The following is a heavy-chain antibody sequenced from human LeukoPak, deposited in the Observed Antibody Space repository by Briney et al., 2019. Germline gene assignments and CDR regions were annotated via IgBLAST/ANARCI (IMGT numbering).Heavy chain of an antibody. CDR3: AKEMGGYYDSSGYYQWVDY. CDR1: GFTFSSYG. CDR2: ISGSGGST. D-gene: IGHD3-22*01. V-gene: IGHV3-23*01. J-gene: IGHJ4*02. Sequence: GGTLRLSCAASGFTFSSYGMSWVRQAPGKELEWVSAISGSGGSTYYADSVKGRFTISRDNSKNTLYLQMNSLRAEDTAVYYCAKEMGGYYDSSGYYQWVDYWGQGTLVTVSS.